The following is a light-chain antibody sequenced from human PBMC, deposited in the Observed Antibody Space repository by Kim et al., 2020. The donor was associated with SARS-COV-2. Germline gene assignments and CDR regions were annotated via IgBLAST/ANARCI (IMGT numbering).Light chain of an antibody. V-gene: IGKV3-20*01. CDR1: ETINSAY. Sequence: EVVLTQSPGTLSLSPGERATLSCRASETINSAYLAWYQQKPGQAPRLLIYAASRRATGIPDRFSGSGSGTDFTLTITRLAPEDFAVYYCQQYGTAVYTCGQGPELEI. CDR3: QQYGTAVYT. J-gene: IGKJ2*01. CDR2: AAS.